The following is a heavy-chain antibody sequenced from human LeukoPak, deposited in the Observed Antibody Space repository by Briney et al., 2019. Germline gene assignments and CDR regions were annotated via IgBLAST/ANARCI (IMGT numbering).Heavy chain of an antibody. CDR2: IYYSGST. D-gene: IGHD2-2*01. CDR1: GGTISSYY. V-gene: IGHV4-59*01. J-gene: IGHJ4*02. Sequence: SETLSLTCTVSGGTISSYYWSWIRQPAGKGLEWIGYIYYSGSTNYNPSLKSRVTISVDTSKNQFSLKLSSVTAADTAVYYCARTRLVPAALDYWGQGTLVTVSS. CDR3: ARTRLVPAALDY.